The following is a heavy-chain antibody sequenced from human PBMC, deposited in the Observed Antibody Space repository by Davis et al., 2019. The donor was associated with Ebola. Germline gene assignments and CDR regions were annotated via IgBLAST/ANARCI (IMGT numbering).Heavy chain of an antibody. CDR3: AKWDCSGGSCYGMDV. Sequence: GESLKISCAASGFTFSSYWMSWVRQAPGKGLEWVANIKQDGSEKYYVDSVKGRFTISRDNSKNTLYLQMNSLRAEDTAVYYCAKWDCSGGSCYGMDVWGQGTTVTVSS. D-gene: IGHD2-15*01. CDR1: GFTFSSYW. J-gene: IGHJ6*02. V-gene: IGHV3-7*03. CDR2: IKQDGSEK.